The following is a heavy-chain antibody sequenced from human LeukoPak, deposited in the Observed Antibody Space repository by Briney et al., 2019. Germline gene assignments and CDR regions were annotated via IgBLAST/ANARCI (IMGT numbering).Heavy chain of an antibody. Sequence: SVKVSCKASGGTFSSYAISWVRQAPGQGLEWMGRIIPILGIANYAQKFQGRVTITADKSTSTAYMELSSLRSEDTAVHYCARSLDFWSYYFDYWGQGTLVTVSS. D-gene: IGHD3-3*01. CDR1: GGTFSSYA. J-gene: IGHJ4*02. V-gene: IGHV1-69*04. CDR2: IIPILGIA. CDR3: ARSLDFWSYYFDY.